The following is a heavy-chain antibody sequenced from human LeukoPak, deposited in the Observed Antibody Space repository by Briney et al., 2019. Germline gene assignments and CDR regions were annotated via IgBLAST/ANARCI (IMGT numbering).Heavy chain of an antibody. CDR1: GFTLSSNY. CDR3: ARDGARPYSYYYDGMDV. V-gene: IGHV3-53*01. Sequence: GGSLRLSCAASGFTLSSNYMSWVRQAPGKGLEWVSVIYSGGSTYYAESVKGRFTISRDNTKNTLYLQMNRLRGEDTAVYYCARDGARPYSYYYDGMDVWGQGTTVTVSS. J-gene: IGHJ6*02. CDR2: IYSGGST. D-gene: IGHD6-6*01.